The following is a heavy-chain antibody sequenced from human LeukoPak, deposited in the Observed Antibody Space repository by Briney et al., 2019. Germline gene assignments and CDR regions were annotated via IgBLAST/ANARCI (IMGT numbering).Heavy chain of an antibody. CDR3: ARGYSSSWYPFH. J-gene: IGHJ4*02. D-gene: IGHD6-13*01. CDR1: GFTFSIYG. CDR2: IWYDGSNE. Sequence: GGSLRLSCAASGFTFSIYGMHWVRQAPGKGLEWVAIIWYDGSNEYYADFVKGRFTISRDNSKNTLYLQMNSLRAEDTAVYYCARGYSSSWYPFHWGQGTLVTVSS. V-gene: IGHV3-33*01.